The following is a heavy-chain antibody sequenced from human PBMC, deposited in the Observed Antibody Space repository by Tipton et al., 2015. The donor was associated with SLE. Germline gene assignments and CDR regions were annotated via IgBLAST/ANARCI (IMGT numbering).Heavy chain of an antibody. CDR3: ARDHGDNSFDY. D-gene: IGHD4-17*01. J-gene: IGHJ4*02. Sequence: TLSLTYTVSGGSISSYYWSWIRQPPGKGLEWIGYIYYSGSTNYNPSLKSRVTMSLDTSENYFSLKLSSVTAADTAVYYCARDHGDNSFDYWGQGTLVTVSS. CDR1: GGSISSYY. CDR2: IYYSGST. V-gene: IGHV4-59*12.